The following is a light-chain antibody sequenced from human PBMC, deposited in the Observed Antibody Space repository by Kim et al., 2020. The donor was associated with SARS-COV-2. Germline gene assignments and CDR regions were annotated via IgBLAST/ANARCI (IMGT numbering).Light chain of an antibody. V-gene: IGLV6-57*01. CDR3: QSYDDNKWV. Sequence: GKTVIRTCTRSGGSIATDFVQWFQQRTGSSPTTVIYGDQQRPSGVPDRFSGSVDSSANSASLTISGLKTEDGADYYCQSYDDNKWVFGGGTQLTVL. J-gene: IGLJ2*01. CDR1: GGSIATDF. CDR2: GDQ.